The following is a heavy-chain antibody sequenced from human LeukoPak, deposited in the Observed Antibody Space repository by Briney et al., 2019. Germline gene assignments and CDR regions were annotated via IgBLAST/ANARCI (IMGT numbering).Heavy chain of an antibody. V-gene: IGHV4-39*07. CDR2: IYYSGST. CDR1: GGSISSSSDY. J-gene: IGHJ4*02. D-gene: IGHD4-17*01. CDR3: ASFYGDYDRNPFDY. Sequence: PSETLSLTCTVFGGSISSSSDYWGWIRQPPGKGLEGIGSIYYSGSTYYNPSLKSRVTISVDTSKNQFSLKLSSVTAADTAVYYCASFYGDYDRNPFDYWGQGTLVTVSS.